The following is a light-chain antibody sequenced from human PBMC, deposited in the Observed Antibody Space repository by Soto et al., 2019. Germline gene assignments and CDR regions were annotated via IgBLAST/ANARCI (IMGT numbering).Light chain of an antibody. CDR3: QQYGSSPHCT. Sequence: EMVLTQSPGTLSLSPGERATLSCRASQSVSSSYLAWYQPKPGQAPRLLIYGASSRATGIPDRFSGSGSGTDFTLTISRLEPEDFAVYYCQQYGSSPHCTFGPGTKVDIK. CDR2: GAS. V-gene: IGKV3-20*01. J-gene: IGKJ3*01. CDR1: QSVSSSY.